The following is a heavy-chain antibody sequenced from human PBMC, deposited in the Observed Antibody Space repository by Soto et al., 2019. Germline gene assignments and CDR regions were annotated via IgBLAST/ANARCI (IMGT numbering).Heavy chain of an antibody. CDR1: GFTVSSNY. D-gene: IGHD2-15*01. Sequence: EVQLVESGGGLVQPGGSLRLSCAASGFTVSSNYMSWVRQAPGKGLEWVSVIYSGGSTYYADSVKGRFTISRDNSENTLHLQMNSLRAEDTAVYYCARTCSGCTCSFDYWGQGTLVTVSS. V-gene: IGHV3-66*01. CDR3: ARTCSGCTCSFDY. J-gene: IGHJ4*02. CDR2: IYSGGST.